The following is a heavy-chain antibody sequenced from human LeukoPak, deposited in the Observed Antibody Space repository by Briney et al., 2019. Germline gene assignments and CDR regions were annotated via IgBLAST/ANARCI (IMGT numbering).Heavy chain of an antibody. CDR2: ISGSGGST. Sequence: PGGSLRLSCAAPGFTFSNYAMSWVRQAPGKGLEWVSTISGSGGSTYYAGSVKGRFTVSRDKSKNTQYLQMNSLRAEDTAVYYCAKASSMVRGAMTLFEYWGQGTLVTVSS. V-gene: IGHV3-23*01. CDR3: AKASSMVRGAMTLFEY. J-gene: IGHJ4*02. CDR1: GFTFSNYA. D-gene: IGHD3-10*01.